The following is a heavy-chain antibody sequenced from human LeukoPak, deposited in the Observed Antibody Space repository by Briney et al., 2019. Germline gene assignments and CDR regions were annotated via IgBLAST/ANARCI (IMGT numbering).Heavy chain of an antibody. D-gene: IGHD2-8*01. V-gene: IGHV1-18*01. J-gene: IGHJ4*02. Sequence: GASVKVSCKASGGTFSSYGINWVRQAPGQGLEWMGWISAYNGNTNYAQKLQGSVTMTTDTSTNTAYVELRSLRSDDTAVYYCARVGSYCTTISCFDYWGQGTLVTVSS. CDR2: ISAYNGNT. CDR3: ARVGSYCTTISCFDY. CDR1: GGTFSSYG.